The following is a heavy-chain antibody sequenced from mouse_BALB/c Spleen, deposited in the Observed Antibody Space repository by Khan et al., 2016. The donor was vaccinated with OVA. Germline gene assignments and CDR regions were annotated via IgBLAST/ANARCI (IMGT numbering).Heavy chain of an antibody. J-gene: IGHJ1*01. Sequence: QIQLVQSGPELKKPGETVKISCKASGYTFTNYGMNWVKQAPGKGLKWMGWINTYTGEPTYADDLKGRFAFSLETSARPASLQINNLKNEDMATYFCARSLRIRRYFDVWGAGTTVTVAS. CDR3: ARSLRIRRYFDV. CDR2: INTYTGEP. V-gene: IGHV9-1*02. D-gene: IGHD2-4*01. CDR1: GYTFTNYG.